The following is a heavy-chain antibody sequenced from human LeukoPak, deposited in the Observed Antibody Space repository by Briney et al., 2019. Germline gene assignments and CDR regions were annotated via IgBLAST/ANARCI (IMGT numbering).Heavy chain of an antibody. Sequence: RAGGSLRLSCAASGFTFSSYAMNWVRQAPGKGLEWVSTISDGSRDTHYAGSVKGRFTISRDDSQNIVYLQMDSLRAEDTALYYCTTRLRNHFDYWGQGTQVTVSS. V-gene: IGHV3-23*01. CDR1: GFTFSSYA. J-gene: IGHJ4*02. CDR2: ISDGSRDT. D-gene: IGHD5-12*01. CDR3: TTRLRNHFDY.